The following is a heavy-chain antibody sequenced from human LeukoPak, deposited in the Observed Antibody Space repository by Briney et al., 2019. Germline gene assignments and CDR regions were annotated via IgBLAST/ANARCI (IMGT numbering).Heavy chain of an antibody. Sequence: PGGSLRLSCAVSGLTFSSYAMSWVRQAPGKGLEWVSAISGSGGDTYNADSVKGRFTISRDNSKNTLYLQMNSLRAEDTAVYYCAKTRGGSTAWSKGYYFDSWGQGTLVTVSS. CDR2: ISGSGGDT. J-gene: IGHJ4*02. D-gene: IGHD2-15*01. CDR1: GLTFSSYA. CDR3: AKTRGGSTAWSKGYYFDS. V-gene: IGHV3-23*01.